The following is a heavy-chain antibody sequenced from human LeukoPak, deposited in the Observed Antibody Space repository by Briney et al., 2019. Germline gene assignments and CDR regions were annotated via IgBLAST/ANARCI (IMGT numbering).Heavy chain of an antibody. CDR2: FDPEDGET. CDR3: ATTTSITIFGGY. CDR1: GYTLTELS. Sequence: ASVTVSCKVSGYTLTELSMHWVRQAPGKGLEWMGGFDPEDGETIYAQKFRGRVTMTEDTSTDTAYMELSSLRSEDTVVYYCATTTSITIFGGYWGQGTLVTVSS. J-gene: IGHJ4*02. V-gene: IGHV1-24*01. D-gene: IGHD3-3*01.